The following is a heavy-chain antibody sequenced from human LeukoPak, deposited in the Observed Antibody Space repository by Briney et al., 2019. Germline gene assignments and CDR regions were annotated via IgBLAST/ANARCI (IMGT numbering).Heavy chain of an antibody. D-gene: IGHD3-22*01. V-gene: IGHV3-11*04. CDR3: ARDRYYDSSGYSLY. Sequence: GGSLRLSCAASGFTFSDYYMSWIRQAPGKGLEWVSYISSSGNSIYYADSVKGRITISRDNAKNPLYLQMNSLRAEDTAVYYCARDRYYDSSGYSLYWGQGTLVTVSS. CDR1: GFTFSDYY. J-gene: IGHJ4*02. CDR2: ISSSGNSI.